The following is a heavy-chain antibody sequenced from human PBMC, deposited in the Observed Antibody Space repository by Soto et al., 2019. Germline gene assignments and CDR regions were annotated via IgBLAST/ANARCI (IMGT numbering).Heavy chain of an antibody. CDR3: ARATGADKEDY. CDR2: MNEYGSER. CDR1: GFIFSSYW. D-gene: IGHD3-10*01. Sequence: EVQLVESGGGLVQPGGSLRLSCSASGFIFSSYWMSWLRQAPGKGLEWVASMNEYGSERYYVDSVKGRFTISRDKAKNSLDLQMKSLRAEDTAVYYCARATGADKEDYWGQGTLVTVSS. V-gene: IGHV3-7*04. J-gene: IGHJ4*02.